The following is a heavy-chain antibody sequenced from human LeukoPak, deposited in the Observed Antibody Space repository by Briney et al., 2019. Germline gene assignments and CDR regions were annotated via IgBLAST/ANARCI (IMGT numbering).Heavy chain of an antibody. CDR2: IYTSGST. J-gene: IGHJ4*02. Sequence: PSETLSLTCTVSGGSISSYYWSWIRQPPGKGLEWIGYIYTSGSTNYNPSLKSRVTISVDTSKIQFSLKLSSVTAADTAVYYCARQRGGSYSRPYYFDYWGQGTLVTVSS. CDR1: GGSISSYY. D-gene: IGHD1-26*01. V-gene: IGHV4-4*09. CDR3: ARQRGGSYSRPYYFDY.